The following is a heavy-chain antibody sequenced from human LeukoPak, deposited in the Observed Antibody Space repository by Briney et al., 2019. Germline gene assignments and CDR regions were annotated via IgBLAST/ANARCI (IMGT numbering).Heavy chain of an antibody. V-gene: IGHV5-51*01. J-gene: IGHJ3*02. CDR1: GYSFTSYW. CDR2: IYPGDSDT. CDR3: ARSAIYYDSSGRLFDI. Sequence: HGESLKISCKGSGYSFTSYWIGWVRQMPGKGLEWMGIIYPGDSDTRYSPSFQGQVTISADKSISTAYLQWSSLKASDTAMYYCARSAIYYDSSGRLFDIWGQGTMVTVSS. D-gene: IGHD3-22*01.